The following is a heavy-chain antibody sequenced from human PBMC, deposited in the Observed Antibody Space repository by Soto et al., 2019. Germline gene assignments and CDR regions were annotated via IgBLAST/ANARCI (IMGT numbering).Heavy chain of an antibody. J-gene: IGHJ4*02. CDR3: ARDYDSDGYLSPY. CDR2: IHYDGNNK. V-gene: IGHV3-33*01. CDR1: GFTFSNYG. Sequence: QVQLMESGGGVVQPGRSLRLSCAASGFTFSNYGMHWVRQAPGKGLEWVAVIHYDGNNKYYADSVKGRFTISRDNSKNTLYLQMDSLRAEDTAVYYCARDYDSDGYLSPYWGLGTLVTVSS. D-gene: IGHD3-22*01.